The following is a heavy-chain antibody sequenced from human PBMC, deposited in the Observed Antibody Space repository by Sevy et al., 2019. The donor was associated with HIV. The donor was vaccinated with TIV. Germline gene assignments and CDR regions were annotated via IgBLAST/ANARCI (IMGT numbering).Heavy chain of an antibody. CDR2: IWYDGSNK. D-gene: IGHD2-15*01. J-gene: IGHJ5*02. CDR1: EFTFSYYG. CDR3: AKDTRYCSGGTCYSAPLYNWFDP. Sequence: GGSLRLSCVGSEFTFSYYGMHWVRQAPGKGLEWVAAIWYDGSNKYYADSVKGRFTISKDNSKNTLYLQMNSLRAEDTAVYYCAKDTRYCSGGTCYSAPLYNWFDPWGQGTLVTVSS. V-gene: IGHV3-33*03.